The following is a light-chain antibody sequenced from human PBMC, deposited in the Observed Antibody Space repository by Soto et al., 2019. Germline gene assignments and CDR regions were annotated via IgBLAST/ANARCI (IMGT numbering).Light chain of an antibody. J-gene: IGLJ1*01. CDR1: SIDVGGYNY. CDR3: SSYTSSISYV. Sequence: QSILTQPSSVSRTPRQSITISCPGTSIDVGGYNYVSWYTQHPGNAPKLMIYDVSNRHSGVSNRFSGSKSGNTASLTISGLQAEDEADYYCSSYTSSISYVFGTGTKVTVL. V-gene: IGLV2-14*01. CDR2: DVS.